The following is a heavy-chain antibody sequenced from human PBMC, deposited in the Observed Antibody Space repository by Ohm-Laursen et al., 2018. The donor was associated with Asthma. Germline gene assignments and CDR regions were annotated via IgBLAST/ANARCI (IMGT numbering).Heavy chain of an antibody. J-gene: IGHJ4*02. V-gene: IGHV4-34*01. CDR3: ARGSIVATIFY. CDR1: GGSFSAFY. CDR2: FSHSGGT. D-gene: IGHD5-12*01. Sequence: PSDTLSLTCAVDGGSFSAFYWNWIRQPPGKGLEWIGEFSHSGGTKYNPSLKSRVAISVDTSKNQFSLKLSSVTAADTAVYYCARGSIVATIFYWGQGNLVTVSS.